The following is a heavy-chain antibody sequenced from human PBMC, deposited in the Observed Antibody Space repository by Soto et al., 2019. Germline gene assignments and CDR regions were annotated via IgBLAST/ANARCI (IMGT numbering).Heavy chain of an antibody. V-gene: IGHV1-46*03. J-gene: IGHJ4*02. D-gene: IGHD2-15*01. CDR3: AIYCSGGSCYSGDFDY. CDR2: INPSGGST. Sequence: ASVKVSCKASGYTFTSYYMHWVRQAPGQGQEWMGIINPSGGSTSYAQKFQGRVTMTRDTSTSTVYMELSSLRSEDTAVYYCAIYCSGGSCYSGDFDYWGQGTLVTVSS. CDR1: GYTFTSYY.